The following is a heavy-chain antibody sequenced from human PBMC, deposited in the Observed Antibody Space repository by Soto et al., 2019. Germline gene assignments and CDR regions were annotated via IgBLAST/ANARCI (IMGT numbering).Heavy chain of an antibody. V-gene: IGHV4-30-4*01. D-gene: IGHD4-4*01. CDR2: IFYSRST. J-gene: IGHJ4*02. CDR1: GYSISSGDYY. Sequence: PSETLSLTCAVSGYSISSGDYYWSWIRQPPGKGLEWIGYIFYSRSTYYNPSLKGRLTISVDTSKSQFSLKVTSVTAADTAIYYCARRGRDGYSYFDSWGQGTLVTVSS. CDR3: ARRGRDGYSYFDS.